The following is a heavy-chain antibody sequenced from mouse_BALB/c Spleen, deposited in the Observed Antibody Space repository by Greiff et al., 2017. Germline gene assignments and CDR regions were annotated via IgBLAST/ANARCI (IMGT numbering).Heavy chain of an antibody. V-gene: IGHV14-3*02. CDR1: GFNIKDTY. Sequence: EVQLQQSGAELVKPGASVKLSCTASGFNIKDTYMHWVKQRPEQGLEWIGRIDPANGNTKYDPKFQGKATITADTSSNTAYLQLSSLTSEDTAVYYCARWGIRGYWYFDVWGAGTTVTVSS. CDR2: IDPANGNT. D-gene: IGHD2-4*01. CDR3: ARWGIRGYWYFDV. J-gene: IGHJ1*01.